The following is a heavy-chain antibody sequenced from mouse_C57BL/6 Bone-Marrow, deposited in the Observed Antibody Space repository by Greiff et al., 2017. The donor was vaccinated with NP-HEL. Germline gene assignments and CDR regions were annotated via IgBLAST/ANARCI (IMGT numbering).Heavy chain of an antibody. D-gene: IGHD3-2*02. Sequence: QVQLQQSGAELARPGASVKLSCKASGYTFTSYGISWVQQRTGQGLEWIGEIYPRSGNTYYNEKFKGKATLTANNSSSTAYMELRSLTSEDSAVYFCARGEGQLRLRPPWFAYWGQGTLVTVSA. CDR2: IYPRSGNT. V-gene: IGHV1-81*01. J-gene: IGHJ3*01. CDR3: ARGEGQLRLRPPWFAY. CDR1: GYTFTSYG.